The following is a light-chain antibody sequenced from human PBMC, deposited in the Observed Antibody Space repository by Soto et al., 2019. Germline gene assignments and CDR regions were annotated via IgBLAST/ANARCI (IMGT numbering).Light chain of an antibody. CDR3: QQYDNWLWT. V-gene: IGKV3D-15*01. CDR2: SAS. J-gene: IGKJ1*01. CDR1: QSVSSN. Sequence: NVLELSXATLSMYTGEXXXXXXXRSQSVSSNSSRGNTKXGQAPRGLIPSASXRATGVASRLRGSRSGTEFTLTISSLQSEDFPVYYCQQYDNWLWTFVQGTNVDI.